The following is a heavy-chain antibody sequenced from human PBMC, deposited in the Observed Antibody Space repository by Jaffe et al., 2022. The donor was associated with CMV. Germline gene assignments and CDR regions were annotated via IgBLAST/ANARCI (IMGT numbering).Heavy chain of an antibody. D-gene: IGHD6-19*01. Sequence: EVQLVQSGAEVKKPGESLKISCKGSGYTFTTYWIAWVRQMPGKGLEWMGIIYPGDSDARYSPSFQGQVTISADKSISTAYLQWSSLKASDTAMYYCARSRRAYSSGRDGLDIWGQGTMVTVSS. V-gene: IGHV5-51*01. J-gene: IGHJ3*02. CDR1: GYTFTTYW. CDR2: IYPGDSDA. CDR3: ARSRRAYSSGRDGLDI.